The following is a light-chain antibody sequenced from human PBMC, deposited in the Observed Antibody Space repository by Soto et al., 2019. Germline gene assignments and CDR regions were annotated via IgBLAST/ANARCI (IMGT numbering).Light chain of an antibody. V-gene: IGKV3-20*01. CDR2: GAS. CDR3: QQYGSSPLVP. CDR1: QSVSSSY. J-gene: IGKJ5*01. Sequence: EIVLTQSPGTLSLSPGERATLSCRASQSVSSSYLAWYQQKPGQAPRLLIYGASSRATGIPDRFSGSGSGTDFALPIRRLEPEDFAVYYCQQYGSSPLVPFGEGPRLEIK.